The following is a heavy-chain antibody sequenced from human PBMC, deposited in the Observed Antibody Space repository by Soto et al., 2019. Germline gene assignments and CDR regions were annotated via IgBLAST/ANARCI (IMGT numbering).Heavy chain of an antibody. V-gene: IGHV1-69*01. CDR3: AVAAGREILTEQSSGMAV. D-gene: IGHD6-19*01. CDR1: GGTLSDYA. CDR2: IMPTVDSA. Sequence: QVQLVQSGAEVKNPGSSVKVSCKASGGTLSDYAVSWVRQARGQGLEWMGGIMPTVDSANYAQKFQGRLTITADESTSTANLELSRLTSDDTAIYYCAVAAGREILTEQSSGMAVWGQGTTVTVSS. J-gene: IGHJ6*02.